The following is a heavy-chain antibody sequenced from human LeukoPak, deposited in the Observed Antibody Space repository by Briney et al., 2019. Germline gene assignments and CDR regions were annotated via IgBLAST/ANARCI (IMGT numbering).Heavy chain of an antibody. CDR2: INPNSGNT. CDR1: GYTFTSYD. CDR3: ARGARGAPSHFDY. V-gene: IGHV1-8*01. Sequence: GASVKLSCKASGYTFTSYDINWVRQATGQGLEWKGWINPNSGNTGYAQKFQGRVTMTRNTSISTAYMELSSLRSEDTAVYYCARGARGAPSHFDYRGQGTLVTVSS. D-gene: IGHD3-10*01. J-gene: IGHJ4*02.